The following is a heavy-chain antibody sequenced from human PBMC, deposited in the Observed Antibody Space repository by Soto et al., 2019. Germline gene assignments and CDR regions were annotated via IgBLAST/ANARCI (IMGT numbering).Heavy chain of an antibody. CDR3: ARNPWRN. J-gene: IGHJ4*02. V-gene: IGHV1-3*01. Sequence: QVQLVQSGAEVKRPGASVKVSCKASGYSFTSYAMQWVRQAPGQGLEWMGWINSGDGKTKYSQKFQGRLTIAWDTSASTVYMELSSLKSEDTGIYYCARNPWRNWGQGTLVTVSS. CDR1: GYSFTSYA. CDR2: INSGDGKT.